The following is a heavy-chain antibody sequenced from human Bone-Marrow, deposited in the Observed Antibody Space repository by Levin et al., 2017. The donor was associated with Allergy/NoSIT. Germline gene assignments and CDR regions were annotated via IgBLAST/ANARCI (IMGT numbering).Heavy chain of an antibody. V-gene: IGHV4-39*01. Sequence: SETLSLTCSVSGDSISSTTFYWGWIRQPPGEGLDWIGTIYYSGSTYYNPSLKSRVTISVDTSNNQFSLKLTSVTAADTALYYCARLVGYYDTGGYFRSFDYWGQGTLVTISS. J-gene: IGHJ4*02. CDR2: IYYSGST. CDR1: GDSISSTTFY. D-gene: IGHD3-22*01. CDR3: ARLVGYYDTGGYFRSFDY.